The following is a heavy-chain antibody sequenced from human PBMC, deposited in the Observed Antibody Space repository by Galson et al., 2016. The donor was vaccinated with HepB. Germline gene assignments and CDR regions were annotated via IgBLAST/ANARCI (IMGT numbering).Heavy chain of an antibody. CDR1: GGTFSRSA. J-gene: IGHJ6*02. D-gene: IGHD3-9*01. CDR2: IIAVIGTT. Sequence: SCKASGGTFSRSAVSWVRQVPGQGLEWMGGIIAVIGTTHYAQNFRGRVTITADEYTTTAYMELSGLRSEDTAVYYCASGNDISTTPTYALDDWGQGTTVTVS. CDR3: ASGNDISTTPTYALDD. V-gene: IGHV1-69*01.